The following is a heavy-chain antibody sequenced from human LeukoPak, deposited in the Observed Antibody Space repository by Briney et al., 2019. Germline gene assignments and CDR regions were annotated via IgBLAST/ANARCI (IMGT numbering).Heavy chain of an antibody. V-gene: IGHV1-2*06. J-gene: IGHJ5*02. CDR2: INHNSGGT. Sequence: GASVKVSCKASGYTFTGYYMHWVRQAPGQGLEWMGRINHNSGGTNYAQKFQGRVTMTRDTSISTAYMELSRLRSDDTAVYYCATPGYCSSTSCSNWFDPWGQGTLVTVSS. CDR1: GYTFTGYY. D-gene: IGHD2-2*01. CDR3: ATPGYCSSTSCSNWFDP.